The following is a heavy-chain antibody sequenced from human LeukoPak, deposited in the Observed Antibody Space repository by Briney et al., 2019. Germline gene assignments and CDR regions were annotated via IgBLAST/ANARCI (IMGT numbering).Heavy chain of an antibody. D-gene: IGHD3-16*01. CDR3: AKADATIGGAFDT. Sequence: PGGPLRLSCAASRFTFRNYAMSWVRQAPGRGLEGLSIISGTGDGKYYADSVKGRFTISRDNPRSTLYLEMKSLRAEDTAVYYCAKADATIGGAFDTWGQGTMVIVSS. CDR1: RFTFRNYA. V-gene: IGHV3-23*01. CDR2: ISGTGDGK. J-gene: IGHJ3*02.